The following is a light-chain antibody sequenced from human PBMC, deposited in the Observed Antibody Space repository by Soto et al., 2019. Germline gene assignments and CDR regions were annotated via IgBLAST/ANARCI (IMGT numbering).Light chain of an antibody. Sequence: ESVLTQSPGTLSLSPGERATLSCRASQSVSSSYLAWYQQKPGQAPRLLIYGAYSRATGIPDRFSGSGSGTDFTLTISRLEPEDFAVYYCQQYDSSSWTFGQGTKVEIK. V-gene: IGKV3-20*01. J-gene: IGKJ1*01. CDR1: QSVSSSY. CDR3: QQYDSSSWT. CDR2: GAY.